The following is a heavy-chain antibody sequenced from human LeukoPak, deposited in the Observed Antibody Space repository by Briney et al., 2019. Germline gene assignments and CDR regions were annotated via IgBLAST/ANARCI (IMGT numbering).Heavy chain of an antibody. Sequence: PGGSLRLSCAASGFTFDDYAMHWVRQAPGKGLEWVSGISWNSGSIGYADSVKGRFTISRDNAKNSLYLQMNSLRAEDTAVYYCATDRVAARQLGYWGQGTLVTVSS. D-gene: IGHD6-6*01. J-gene: IGHJ4*02. CDR3: ATDRVAARQLGY. V-gene: IGHV3-9*01. CDR2: ISWNSGSI. CDR1: GFTFDDYA.